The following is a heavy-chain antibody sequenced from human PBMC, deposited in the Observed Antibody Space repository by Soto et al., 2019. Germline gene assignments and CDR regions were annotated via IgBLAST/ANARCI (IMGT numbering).Heavy chain of an antibody. Sequence: QVQLVQSGAEVKKPGSSVKVSCKASGGTFSSYAISWVRQAPGQGLEWMGGIITIFGTANYAQKFQGRVTITADESTSTAYMELSRLRSEDTAVYYCARGKILGFWSAYCDYWGQGTLVTVSS. CDR2: IITIFGTA. CDR1: GGTFSSYA. V-gene: IGHV1-69*01. D-gene: IGHD3-3*01. J-gene: IGHJ4*02. CDR3: ARGKILGFWSAYCDY.